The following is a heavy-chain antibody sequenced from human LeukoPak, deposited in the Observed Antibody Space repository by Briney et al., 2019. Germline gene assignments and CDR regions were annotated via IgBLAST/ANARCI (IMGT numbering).Heavy chain of an antibody. J-gene: IGHJ5*02. CDR3: AREGRMEGTRP. CDR2: IYYSGST. Sequence: SETLSLTCTVSGGSISSGSYYWGWIRQPPGKGLEWIGSIYYSGSTYYNPSLKSRVTISVDTSENQFSLKLSSVTAADTAVYYCAREGRMEGTRPWGQGTLVTVSS. V-gene: IGHV4-39*07. D-gene: IGHD2-8*01. CDR1: GGSISSGSYY.